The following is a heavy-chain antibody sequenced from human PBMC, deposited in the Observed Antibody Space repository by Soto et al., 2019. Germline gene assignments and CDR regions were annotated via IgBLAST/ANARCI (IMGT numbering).Heavy chain of an antibody. V-gene: IGHV1-69*13. D-gene: IGHD3-16*02. CDR1: GGTFSSYA. CDR2: IIPIFGTA. CDR3: ARARIAYYYYVWGSYRPFYYSYGMDV. J-gene: IGHJ6*02. Sequence: SVKVSCKASGGTFSSYAISWVRQAPGQGLEWMGGIIPIFGTANYAQKFQGRVTITADESTSTAYMELSSLRSEDTAVYYCARARIAYYYYVWGSYRPFYYSYGMDVWGQGTTVTVSS.